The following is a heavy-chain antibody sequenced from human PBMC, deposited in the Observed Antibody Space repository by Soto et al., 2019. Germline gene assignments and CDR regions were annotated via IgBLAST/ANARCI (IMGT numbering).Heavy chain of an antibody. V-gene: IGHV3-23*01. D-gene: IGHD3-16*01. J-gene: IGHJ4*02. CDR3: AKDWFGVSDYFDY. CDR2: ISGSGGST. Sequence: GGSLRLSCAASGFTFSSYAMSWVRQAPGKGLEWVSAISGSGGSTYYADSVKGRFTISRDNSKNTLYLQMNSLRAEDTAVYYCAKDWFGVSDYFDYWGQRTLVTVSS. CDR1: GFTFSSYA.